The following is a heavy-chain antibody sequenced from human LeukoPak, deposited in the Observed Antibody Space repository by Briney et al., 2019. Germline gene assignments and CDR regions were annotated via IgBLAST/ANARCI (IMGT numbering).Heavy chain of an antibody. Sequence: SETLSLTCTVSGGSISSYYWSWIRQPPGKGLEWIGEINHSGSTNYNPSLKSRVTISVDTSKNQFSLKLGSVTAADTAVYYCARARGYSGKALGYWGQGTLVTVSS. J-gene: IGHJ4*02. CDR3: ARARGYSGKALGY. V-gene: IGHV4-34*01. CDR1: GGSISSYY. D-gene: IGHD5-18*01. CDR2: INHSGST.